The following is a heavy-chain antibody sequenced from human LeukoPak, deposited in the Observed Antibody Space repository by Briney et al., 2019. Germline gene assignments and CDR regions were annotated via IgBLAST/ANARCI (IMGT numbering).Heavy chain of an antibody. J-gene: IGHJ4*02. V-gene: IGHV3-9*01. CDR1: GFTFDDYA. CDR2: ISWNSGSI. Sequence: TGGSLRLSCAASGFTFDDYAMHWVRQAPGKGLEWVSGISWNSGSIGYADSVKGRFTISRDNAKNSLYLQMNSLRAEDTAVYYCARESDWGQGTLVTVSS. CDR3: ARESD.